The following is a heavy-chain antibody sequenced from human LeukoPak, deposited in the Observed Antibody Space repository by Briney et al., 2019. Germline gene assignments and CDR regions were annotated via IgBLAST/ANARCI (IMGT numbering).Heavy chain of an antibody. CDR3: ATGVGATATGAFDY. Sequence: TGESLKISCKGSGYSFTNSWIAWVRQMPGRGLEWMGIIYYGDSDTRYSPSFEGQVTISADKSISTAYLHWSSLKASDTAMYYCATGVGATATGAFDYWGQGTLVTVSS. J-gene: IGHJ4*02. D-gene: IGHD1-26*01. CDR2: IYYGDSDT. V-gene: IGHV5-51*01. CDR1: GYSFTNSW.